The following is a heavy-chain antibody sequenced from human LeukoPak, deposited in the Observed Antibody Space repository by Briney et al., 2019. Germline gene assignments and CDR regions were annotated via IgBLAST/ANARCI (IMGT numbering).Heavy chain of an antibody. V-gene: IGHV4-4*07. J-gene: IGHJ5*02. Sequence: SETLSLTCTVSGGSISSYYWSWIRQPAGKGLEWIGRIYTSGSTNYNPSLKSRVTMSVDTSKNQFSLKLSSVTAADTAVYYCARAHDFWSGYYKKGRWFDPWGQGTLVTVSS. CDR3: ARAHDFWSGYYKKGRWFDP. CDR2: IYTSGST. D-gene: IGHD3-3*01. CDR1: GGSISSYY.